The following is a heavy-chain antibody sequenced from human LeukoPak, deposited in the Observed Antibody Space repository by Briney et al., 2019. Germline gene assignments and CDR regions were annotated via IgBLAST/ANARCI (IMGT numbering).Heavy chain of an antibody. Sequence: PGGSLRLSCAASGFTFTSYSMNWVRQAPGKGLEWVSTISGGGGSTYYADSVKGRFTISRDNSKNTLYLQVNSLRAEDTAVYYGGKGGKWAVTPFDNWGQGTLVTVS. CDR3: GKGGKWAVTPFDN. CDR2: ISGGGGST. V-gene: IGHV3-23*01. J-gene: IGHJ4*02. D-gene: IGHD1-26*01. CDR1: GFTFTSYS.